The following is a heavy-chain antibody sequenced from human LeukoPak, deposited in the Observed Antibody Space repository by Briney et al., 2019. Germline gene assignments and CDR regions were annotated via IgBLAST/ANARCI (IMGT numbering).Heavy chain of an antibody. CDR3: AKRGVVIRVILVGFHKEAYYFDS. D-gene: IGHD3-22*01. J-gene: IGHJ4*02. CDR1: GFTFSSYA. Sequence: GGSLRLSCAASGFTFSSYAMSWVRQAPGKGLEWVSGSSGSGIRTFYADSVMGRFTISRDNPKNTLYLQMNSLRAEDTAVYFCAKRGVVIRVILVGFHKEAYYFDSWGQGALVIVSS. CDR2: SSGSGIRT. V-gene: IGHV3-23*01.